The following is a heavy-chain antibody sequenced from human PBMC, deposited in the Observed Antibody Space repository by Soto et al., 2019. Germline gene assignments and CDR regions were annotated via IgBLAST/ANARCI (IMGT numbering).Heavy chain of an antibody. CDR2: IYYRGST. Sequence: SETLSLTCTVSGGSISSGDYYWSWIRQPPGKGLEWIGYIYYRGSTYYNPSLKSRVTISVDTSKNQFSLKLSSVTAADTAVYYCARMIVEMAFDIWGQGTMVTVSS. CDR1: GGSISSGDYY. D-gene: IGHD3-22*01. J-gene: IGHJ3*02. CDR3: ARMIVEMAFDI. V-gene: IGHV4-30-4*01.